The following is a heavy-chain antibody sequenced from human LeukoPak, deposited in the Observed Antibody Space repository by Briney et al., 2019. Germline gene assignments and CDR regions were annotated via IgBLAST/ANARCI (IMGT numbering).Heavy chain of an antibody. CDR1: GYTFTSYG. V-gene: IGHV1-2*02. CDR3: ARGNLHYDFWSGYPPRAFDI. Sequence: ASVKVSCKASGYTFTSYGISWVRQAPGQGLEWMGWINPNSGGTNYAQKFQGRVTMTRDTSISTAYMELSRLRSDDTAVYYCARGNLHYDFWSGYPPRAFDIWGQGTMVTVSS. J-gene: IGHJ3*02. D-gene: IGHD3-3*01. CDR2: INPNSGGT.